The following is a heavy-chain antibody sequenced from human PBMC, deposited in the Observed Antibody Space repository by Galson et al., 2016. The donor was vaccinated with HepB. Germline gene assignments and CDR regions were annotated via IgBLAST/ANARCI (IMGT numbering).Heavy chain of an antibody. D-gene: IGHD3-16*01. V-gene: IGHV3-33*01. CDR3: ARADSRSYASKWSLDY. J-gene: IGHJ4*02. CDR2: IWNDGSNQ. Sequence: SLRLSCAASGFIFSSYGMHWVRQAPGKGLEWVAVIWNDGSNQYYVDSAKGRFTISRDNSENTLSLQMNGLRAEDTAVYYCARADSRSYASKWSLDYWGQGTLVTVSS. CDR1: GFIFSSYG.